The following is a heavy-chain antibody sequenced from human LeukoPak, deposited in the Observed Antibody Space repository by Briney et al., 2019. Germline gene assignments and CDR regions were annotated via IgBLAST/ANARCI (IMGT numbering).Heavy chain of an antibody. CDR2: INYSGNT. CDR1: GGSISSSSYY. Sequence: SETLSLTCTVSGGSISSSSYYWGWIRQPPGRGLEWIGSINYSGNTYYNPSLKSRVTISVDTSRNQFSLKLSSVTAADTALYYCARIDTVVLPSTMFDYWGQGTLVTVSS. CDR3: ARIDTVVLPSTMFDY. J-gene: IGHJ4*02. D-gene: IGHD2-2*01. V-gene: IGHV4-39*01.